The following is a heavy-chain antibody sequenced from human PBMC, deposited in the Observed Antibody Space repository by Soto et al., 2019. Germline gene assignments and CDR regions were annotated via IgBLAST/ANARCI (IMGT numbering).Heavy chain of an antibody. CDR2: TKSDGTTA. D-gene: IGHD3-3*01. V-gene: IGHV3-33*03. Sequence: QVKLVESGGGVVQPGRSRRLSCVTSGFTFRSYGMHWVRQSPGKGLEWVAVTKSDGTTADYIESVKGRFVISRDNSKKTVYLQMNNLRPEDTGIYYCAKPRSSLEWPPFDPWGQGTLVTVSS. CDR1: GFTFRSYG. CDR3: AKPRSSLEWPPFDP. J-gene: IGHJ5*02.